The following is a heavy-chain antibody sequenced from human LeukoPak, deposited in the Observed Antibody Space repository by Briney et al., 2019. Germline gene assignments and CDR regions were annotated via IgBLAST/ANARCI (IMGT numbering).Heavy chain of an antibody. CDR2: LFYSGST. D-gene: IGHD4-17*01. Sequence: SETLSLTCTVSGASITSSSHYWGWIRQPPGKGPEWIGSLFYSGSTSYNPSLKSRVTISVDTSKNQFSLKLSSVTAADTAVYYCARQSGGATVTTIFDYWGQGTLVTVSS. CDR1: GASITSSSHY. V-gene: IGHV4-39*01. J-gene: IGHJ4*02. CDR3: ARQSGGATVTTIFDY.